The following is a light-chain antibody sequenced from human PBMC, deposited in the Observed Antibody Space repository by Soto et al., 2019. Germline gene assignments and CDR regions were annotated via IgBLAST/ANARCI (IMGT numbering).Light chain of an antibody. CDR3: QQYNYWPPWT. CDR1: QSVSSN. J-gene: IGKJ1*01. Sequence: EIVMTQSPATLSVSPGERATLSCRASQSVSSNLAWYQQKPGQAPRLLISGASTRATGIPARFSGSGSGTESTLTISSLQSEDFAVYYCQQYNYWPPWTFGQGTKVEIK. V-gene: IGKV3-15*01. CDR2: GAS.